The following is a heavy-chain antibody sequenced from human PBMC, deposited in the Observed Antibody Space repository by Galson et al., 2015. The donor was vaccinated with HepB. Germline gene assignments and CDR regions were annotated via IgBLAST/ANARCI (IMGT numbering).Heavy chain of an antibody. CDR3: ARDDIVVVPAAILYYYYYGMDV. Sequence: SVKVSCKASGGTFSSYAISWVRQAPGQGLEWMGGIIPIFGTANYAQKFQGRVTITADESTSTAYMELSSLRSEDTAVYYCARDDIVVVPAAILYYYYYGMDVWGQGTTVTVSS. CDR1: GGTFSSYA. D-gene: IGHD2-2*01. CDR2: IIPIFGTA. V-gene: IGHV1-69*13. J-gene: IGHJ6*02.